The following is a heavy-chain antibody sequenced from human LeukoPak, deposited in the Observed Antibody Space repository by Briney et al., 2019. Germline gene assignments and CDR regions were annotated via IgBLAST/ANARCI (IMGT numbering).Heavy chain of an antibody. J-gene: IGHJ4*02. Sequence: VASVKVSCKASGYTFTSYDLNWLRQATGQGPEWMGWMNPNSGNTGYAQKFQGRVTMTRNTSISTAYMELSSLRSEDTAVYYCARGRRQWPPTVLVYWGQGTLVTVSS. D-gene: IGHD6-19*01. V-gene: IGHV1-8*01. CDR3: ARGRRQWPPTVLVY. CDR2: MNPNSGNT. CDR1: GYTFTSYD.